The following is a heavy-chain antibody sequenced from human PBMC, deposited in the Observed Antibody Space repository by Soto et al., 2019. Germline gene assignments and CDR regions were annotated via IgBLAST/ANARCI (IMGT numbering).Heavy chain of an antibody. CDR3: AKMDRSLWFGELLSQGGVDY. CDR1: GFTFSSYA. J-gene: IGHJ4*02. Sequence: GGSLRLSCAASGFTFSSYAMSWVRQAPGKGLEWVSAISGSGGSTYYADSVKGRFTISRDNSKNTLYLQMNSLRAEDTAVYYCAKMDRSLWFGELLSQGGVDYWGQGTLVTVSS. D-gene: IGHD3-10*01. V-gene: IGHV3-23*01. CDR2: ISGSGGST.